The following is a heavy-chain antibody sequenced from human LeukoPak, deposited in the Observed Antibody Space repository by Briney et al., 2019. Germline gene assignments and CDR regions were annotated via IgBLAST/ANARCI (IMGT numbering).Heavy chain of an antibody. CDR2: IYSSGRT. CDR1: GGSINTYY. Sequence: SETLSLTCTVSGGSINTYYWNWIRQTPGKGLEWIGYIYSSGRTNYNPSLKSRVTISVDTSKNQFSLKLSSVTAADTAVYYCARVRGIVATVNYFDYWGQGTLVTVSS. D-gene: IGHD5-12*01. J-gene: IGHJ4*02. V-gene: IGHV4-59*01. CDR3: ARVRGIVATVNYFDY.